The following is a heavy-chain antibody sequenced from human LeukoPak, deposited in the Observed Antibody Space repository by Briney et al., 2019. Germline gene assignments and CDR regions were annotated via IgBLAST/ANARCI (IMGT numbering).Heavy chain of an antibody. J-gene: IGHJ4*02. V-gene: IGHV4-39*01. CDR1: GGSISSYY. CDR3: ARHLVIGYCSSTSCYKSGGDFDY. CDR2: IYYSGST. D-gene: IGHD2-2*02. Sequence: SETLSLTCTVSGGSISSYYWSWIRQPPGKGLEWIGSIYYSGSTYYNPSLKSRVTISVDTSKNQFSLKLSSVTAADTAVYYCARHLVIGYCSSTSCYKSGGDFDYWGQGTLVTVSS.